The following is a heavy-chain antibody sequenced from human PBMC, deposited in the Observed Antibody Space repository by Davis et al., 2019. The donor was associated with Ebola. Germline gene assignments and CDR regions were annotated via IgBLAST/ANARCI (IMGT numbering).Heavy chain of an antibody. D-gene: IGHD1-1*01. CDR1: GFSLRTSPMD. Sequence: SDPTLVTPTQTLTLTCTFSGFSLRTSPMDVGWIRQPPGKAPECLGFTFWDDDRRYSPSLKSRLTITVDTSKNQVVLTMTNMDPAETATYYCTRLAYTNGWFYFDYWGQGSLVTGSS. CDR3: TRLAYTNGWFYFDY. V-gene: IGHV2-5*02. CDR2: TFWDDDR. J-gene: IGHJ4*02.